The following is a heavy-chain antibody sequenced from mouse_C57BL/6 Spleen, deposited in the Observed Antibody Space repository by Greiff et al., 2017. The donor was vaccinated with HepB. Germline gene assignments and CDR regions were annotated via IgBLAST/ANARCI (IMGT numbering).Heavy chain of an antibody. Sequence: VQLQQSGAELVRPGASVKLSCTASGFNIKDDYMHWVKQRPEQGLEWIGWLDPENGDTEYASKFQGKATITADTSSNTAYLQLSSLTSEDTAVYYCTTDQVTGTIDYWGQGTTLTVSS. D-gene: IGHD4-1*01. CDR2: LDPENGDT. CDR3: TTDQVTGTIDY. V-gene: IGHV14-4*01. CDR1: GFNIKDDY. J-gene: IGHJ2*01.